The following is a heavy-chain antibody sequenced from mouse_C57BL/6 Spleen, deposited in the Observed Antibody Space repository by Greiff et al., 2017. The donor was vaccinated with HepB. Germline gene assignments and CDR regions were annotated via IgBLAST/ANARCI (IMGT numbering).Heavy chain of an antibody. CDR1: GYAFSSSW. Sequence: QVQLQQSGPELVKPGASVKISCKASGYAFSSSWMNWVKQRPGKGLEWIGRIYPGDGDTNYNGKFKGKATLTADKSSSTAYMQLSSLTSEDSAVYFCATYYSNYVGAWFAYWGQGTLVTVSA. J-gene: IGHJ3*01. V-gene: IGHV1-82*01. D-gene: IGHD2-5*01. CDR2: IYPGDGDT. CDR3: ATYYSNYVGAWFAY.